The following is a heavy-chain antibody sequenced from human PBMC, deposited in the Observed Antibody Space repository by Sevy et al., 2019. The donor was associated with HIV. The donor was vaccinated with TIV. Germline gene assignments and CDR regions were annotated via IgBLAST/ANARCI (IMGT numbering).Heavy chain of an antibody. V-gene: IGHV3-23*01. CDR3: AREGCTRPHDY. Sequence: GGSLRLSCAVSGFTFNIYSMSWVRQAPGKGLEWVSTLSFGCGKINYAHSVKGRFIISRDDSKNTLYLQMNSLRAEDTAVYFCAREGCTRPHDYWGQGALVTVS. D-gene: IGHD2-8*01. J-gene: IGHJ4*02. CDR2: LSFGCGKI. CDR1: GFTFNIYS.